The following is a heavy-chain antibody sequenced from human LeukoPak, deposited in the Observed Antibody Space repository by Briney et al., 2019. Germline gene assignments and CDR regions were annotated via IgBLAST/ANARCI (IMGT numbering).Heavy chain of an antibody. D-gene: IGHD3-22*01. CDR1: GFTFSSYW. Sequence: GGSLRLSCAASGFTFSSYWMSWVRQAPGKGLEWVANIKQDGSEKYYVDSVKGRFTISRDNAKNSLYLQMNSLRAEDTAVYYCARAPSAITMTVVEATGGEYYFDYWGQGTLVTVSS. J-gene: IGHJ4*02. V-gene: IGHV3-7*01. CDR2: IKQDGSEK. CDR3: ARAPSAITMTVVEATGGEYYFDY.